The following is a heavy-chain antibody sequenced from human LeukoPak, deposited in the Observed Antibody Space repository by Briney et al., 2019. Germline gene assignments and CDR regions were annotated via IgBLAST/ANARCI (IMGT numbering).Heavy chain of an antibody. CDR1: GSTVTTNY. D-gene: IGHD1-26*01. J-gene: IGHJ4*02. CDR2: IYSGGYT. CDR3: SRRLEYSGSKGVFDY. V-gene: IGHV3-66*01. Sequence: GGSLRLSCAASGSTVTTNYMTWVRQAPGKGLEWVSIIYSGGYTDYADSVKGRFTISRDNSKNSLDLQMNSLRAEDTAVYYCSRRLEYSGSKGVFDYWGQETLVTVSS.